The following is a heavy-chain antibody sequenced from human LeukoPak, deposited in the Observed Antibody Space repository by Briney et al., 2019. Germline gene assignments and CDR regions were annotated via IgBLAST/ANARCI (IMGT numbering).Heavy chain of an antibody. D-gene: IGHD3-22*01. CDR1: GYTFTGYY. Sequence: ASVKVSCKASGYTFTGYYMHWVRQAPGQGLERMGWINPNSGGTNYAQKFQGRVTMTRDTSISTAYMELSRLRSDDTAVYYCARSGSGYYFIDYWGQGTLVTVSS. CDR3: ARSGSGYYFIDY. V-gene: IGHV1-2*02. J-gene: IGHJ4*02. CDR2: INPNSGGT.